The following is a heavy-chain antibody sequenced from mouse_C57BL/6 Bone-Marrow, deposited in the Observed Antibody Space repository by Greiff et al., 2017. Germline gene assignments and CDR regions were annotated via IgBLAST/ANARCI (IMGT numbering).Heavy chain of an antibody. J-gene: IGHJ3*01. CDR3: ARQTGRDLGWFAY. V-gene: IGHV5-15*04. CDR1: GFTFSDYG. Sequence: EVKLVESGGGLVQPGGSLKLSCAASGFTFSDYGMAWVRQAPRKGPEWVAFISNLAYSIYYADTVTGRFTISRENAKNTLYLEMSSLRSEDTAMYYCARQTGRDLGWFAYWGQGTLVAVSA. CDR2: ISNLAYSI. D-gene: IGHD3-1*01.